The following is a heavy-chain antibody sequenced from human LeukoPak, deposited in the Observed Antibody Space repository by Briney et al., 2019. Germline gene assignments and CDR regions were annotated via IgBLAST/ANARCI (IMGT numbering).Heavy chain of an antibody. CDR3: ARDSGSRDSSGYYAYYYYGVDV. CDR2: IWYDGSNK. Sequence: GGSPRLSCAASGFTFSSYGMHWVRQAPGKGLEWVAVIWYDGSNKYYADSVKGRFTISRDNSKNTLYLQMNSLRAEDTAVYYCARDSGSRDSSGYYAYYYYGVDVWGQGTTVTVSS. J-gene: IGHJ6*02. V-gene: IGHV3-33*08. D-gene: IGHD3-22*01. CDR1: GFTFSSYG.